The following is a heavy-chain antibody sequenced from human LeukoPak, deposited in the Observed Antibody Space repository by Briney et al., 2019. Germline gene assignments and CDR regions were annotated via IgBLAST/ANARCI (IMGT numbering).Heavy chain of an antibody. CDR1: GFTFSSYA. CDR3: AKRDSSGSLPRLFDY. V-gene: IGHV3-23*01. Sequence: PGGSLRLSCAASGFTFSSYAMSWVRQAPGKGLEWVSYICGSGGTTYYADSVKGRVTISRDNSKNTLYLQMNSLRAEDTAVYYCAKRDSSGSLPRLFDYWGQGTLVTVSS. D-gene: IGHD6-19*01. J-gene: IGHJ4*02. CDR2: ICGSGGTT.